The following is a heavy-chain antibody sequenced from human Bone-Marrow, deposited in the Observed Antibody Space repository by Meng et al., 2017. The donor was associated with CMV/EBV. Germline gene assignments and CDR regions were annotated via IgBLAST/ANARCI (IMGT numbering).Heavy chain of an antibody. J-gene: IGHJ4*02. V-gene: IGHV3-49*04. CDR1: GFTFSSYS. D-gene: IGHD3-3*01. CDR2: IRSKAYGGTT. Sequence: GESLNIPCAASGFTFSSYSMNWVRQAPGKGLEWVGFIRSKAYGGTTVYAASVKGRFTISRDDSKRIAYLQMNRLKTEETAVYYCTRVKGLRVVILYYIDYWGQGTLVTVSS. CDR3: TRVKGLRVVILYYIDY.